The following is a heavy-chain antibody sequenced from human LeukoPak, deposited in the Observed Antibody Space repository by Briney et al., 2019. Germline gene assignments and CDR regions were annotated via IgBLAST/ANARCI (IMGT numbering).Heavy chain of an antibody. J-gene: IGHJ4*02. CDR2: IYTSGST. Sequence: PSETLSLTCTVSGGSISSYYWSWIRQPAGKGLEWIGRIYTSGSTNYNPSLKSRVTMSVDTSKNRFSLKLSSVTAADTAVYYCARSGPRITMIVVAHYWGQGTLVTVSS. CDR3: ARSGPRITMIVVAHY. V-gene: IGHV4-4*07. CDR1: GGSISSYY. D-gene: IGHD3-22*01.